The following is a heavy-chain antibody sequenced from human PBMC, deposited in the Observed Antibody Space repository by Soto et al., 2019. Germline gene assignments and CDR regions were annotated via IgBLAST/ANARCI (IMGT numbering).Heavy chain of an antibody. J-gene: IGHJ4*02. CDR2: IYYSGST. D-gene: IGHD5-18*01. V-gene: IGHV4-39*01. CDR3: ARFFYSWIQLGGFDY. CDR1: GGSISSSSYY. Sequence: QLQLQESGPGLVKPSETLSLTCTVSGGSISSSSYYWGWIRQPPGKGLEWIGSIYYSGSTYYNPSLKSRVTISVDTSKNQFSLKLSSVTAADTAVYYCARFFYSWIQLGGFDYWGQGTLVTVSS.